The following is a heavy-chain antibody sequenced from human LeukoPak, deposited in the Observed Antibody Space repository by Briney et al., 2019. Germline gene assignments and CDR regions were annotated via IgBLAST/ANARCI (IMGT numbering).Heavy chain of an antibody. CDR3: ARFIAAAGWFDP. J-gene: IGHJ5*02. V-gene: IGHV1-8*03. CDR2: MNPNSGNT. Sequence: ASVKVSCKASGYTFTGYYMHWVRQAPGQGLEWMGWMNPNSGNTGYAQKFQGRVTITRNTSISTAYMELSSLRSEDTAVYYCARFIAAAGWFDPWGQGTLVTVSS. CDR1: GYTFTGYY. D-gene: IGHD6-13*01.